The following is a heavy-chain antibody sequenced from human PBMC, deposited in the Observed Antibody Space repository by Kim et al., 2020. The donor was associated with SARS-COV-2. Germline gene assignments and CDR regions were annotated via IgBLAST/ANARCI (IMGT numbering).Heavy chain of an antibody. J-gene: IGHJ4*02. CDR1: GFTFSSYA. CDR2: ISGSGGST. V-gene: IGHV3-23*01. CDR3: ANGVRRYYGSGSRLDY. D-gene: IGHD3-10*01. Sequence: GGSLRLSCAASGFTFSSYAMSWVRQAPGKGLEWVSAISGSGGSTYYADSVKGRFTISRDNSKNTLYLQMNSLRAEDTAVYYCANGVRRYYGSGSRLDYWGQGTLVTVSS.